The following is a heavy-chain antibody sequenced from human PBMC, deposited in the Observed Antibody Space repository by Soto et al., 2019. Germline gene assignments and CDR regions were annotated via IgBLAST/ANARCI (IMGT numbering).Heavy chain of an antibody. Sequence: QVQLHESGPALVKPSETLSLTCSVSGGSISNHYWSWIRQPPGKGLEWIGYIYYNGNTNYNPSLKSRVTMSVDTSRNQISLKLTTVTAADTAVYYCTRANWYSEYWGQGTLVTVSS. CDR2: IYYNGNT. V-gene: IGHV4-59*11. CDR1: GGSISNHY. CDR3: TRANWYSEY. D-gene: IGHD7-27*01. J-gene: IGHJ4*02.